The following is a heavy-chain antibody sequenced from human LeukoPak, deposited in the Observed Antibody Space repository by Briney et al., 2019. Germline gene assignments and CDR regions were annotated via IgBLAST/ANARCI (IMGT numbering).Heavy chain of an antibody. V-gene: IGHV4-59*01. CDR1: SGSISGYY. J-gene: IGHJ4*02. CDR3: ARSGDRYCSGGSCYSFFDY. Sequence: PSETLSLTCTVSSGSISGYYWSWIRQPPGEGLEWLGYIYYTGGTNYSPSLKSRVAMSVDTSKNQFSLKLDSVTAADTAVYYCARSGDRYCSGGSCYSFFDYWGQGTLVTVSS. CDR2: IYYTGGT. D-gene: IGHD2-15*01.